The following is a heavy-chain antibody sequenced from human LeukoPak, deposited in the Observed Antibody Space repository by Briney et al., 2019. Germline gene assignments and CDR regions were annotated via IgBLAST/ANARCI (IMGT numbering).Heavy chain of an antibody. CDR3: AKAIARGADY. J-gene: IGHJ4*02. Sequence: PGGSLRLSCAVSGFTFSDYYMSWIRQPPGKGLEWVAFIRYDGSTSYYAESVKGRFTISRDNSKNTLYLQIDSLRPEDTAVYYCAKAIARGADYWGQGTLVTVSS. V-gene: IGHV3-30*02. CDR1: GFTFSDYY. CDR2: IRYDGSTS. D-gene: IGHD3-10*01.